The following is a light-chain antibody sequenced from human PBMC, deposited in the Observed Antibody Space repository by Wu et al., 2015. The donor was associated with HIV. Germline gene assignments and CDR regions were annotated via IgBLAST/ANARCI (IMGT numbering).Light chain of an antibody. V-gene: IGKV3-15*01. J-gene: IGKJ2*01. CDR1: QSVRDD. CDR3: QQYNNWPPGYT. CDR2: GIS. Sequence: EIVMTQSPATLSVSPGERVTLSCRASQSVRDDLAWYQQKPGQAPRLLIYGISTRAAGIPARFSDSRSGTEFTLTISSIQSEDFAVYYCQQYNNWPPGYTFGQGTKLEIK.